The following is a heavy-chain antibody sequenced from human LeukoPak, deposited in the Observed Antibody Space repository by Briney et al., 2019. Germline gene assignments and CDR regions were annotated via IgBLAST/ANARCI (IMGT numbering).Heavy chain of an antibody. CDR2: IIPIFGTA. CDR3: ARDDYGGDDAFDI. Sequence: SVKVSCKASGGTFSSYAISRVRQAPGQGLEWMGGIIPIFGTANYAQKLQGRVTMTTDTSTSTAYMELRSLRSDDTAVYYCARDDYGGDDAFDIWGQGTMVTVSS. CDR1: GGTFSSYA. V-gene: IGHV1-69*05. J-gene: IGHJ3*02. D-gene: IGHD4-23*01.